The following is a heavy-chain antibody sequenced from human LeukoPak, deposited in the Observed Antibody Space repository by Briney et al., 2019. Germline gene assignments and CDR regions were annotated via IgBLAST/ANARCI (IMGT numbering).Heavy chain of an antibody. D-gene: IGHD3-9*01. V-gene: IGHV3-9*01. CDR3: AKDLSYDILTGPFDY. J-gene: IGHJ4*02. CDR1: GFTFGDYA. CDR2: ISWNSGSI. Sequence: GGSLRLSCTASGFTFGDYAMSWVRQAPGKGLEWVSGISWNSGSIGYADSVKGRFTISRDNAKNSLYLQMNSLRAEDTALYYCAKDLSYDILTGPFDYWGQGTLVTVSS.